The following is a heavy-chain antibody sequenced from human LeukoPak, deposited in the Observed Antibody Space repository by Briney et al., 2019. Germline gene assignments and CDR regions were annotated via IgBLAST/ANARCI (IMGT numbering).Heavy chain of an antibody. CDR3: ARELGYCSSTSCFNS. D-gene: IGHD2-2*01. Sequence: ASVKVSCKASGYTFTSYYMHWVRQAPGQGLEWMGIINPSGGSTSYARKFQGRVTMTRDMSTSTVYMELSSLRSEDTAVYYCARELGYCSSTSCFNSWGQGTLVTVSS. V-gene: IGHV1-46*01. CDR1: GYTFTSYY. J-gene: IGHJ4*02. CDR2: INPSGGST.